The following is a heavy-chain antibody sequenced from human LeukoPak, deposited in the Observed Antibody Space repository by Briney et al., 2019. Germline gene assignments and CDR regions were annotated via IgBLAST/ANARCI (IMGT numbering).Heavy chain of an antibody. Sequence: GGSLRPSCAASGFTFSSYAMSWVRQAPGKGLEWVSALSGSGGSTYYADSVKGRFTISRDNSKNTLYLQMNSLKTEDTAVYYCTAALYYYDSSGYYYEDYWGQGTLVTVSS. CDR3: TAALYYYDSSGYYYEDY. CDR2: LSGSGGST. CDR1: GFTFSSYA. D-gene: IGHD3-22*01. J-gene: IGHJ4*02. V-gene: IGHV3-23*01.